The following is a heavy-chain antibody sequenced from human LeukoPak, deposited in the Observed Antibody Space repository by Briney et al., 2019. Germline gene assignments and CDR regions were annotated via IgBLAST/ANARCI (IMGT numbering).Heavy chain of an antibody. V-gene: IGHV1-8*03. CDR2: MNPNSGNT. Sequence: ASVKVSCKASGYTFTSYDINWVRQATGQGLEWMGWMNPNSGNTSYAQKFQGRVTITRNTSISTAYMELSSLRSEDTAVYYCARRSSARLGYYMDVWGKGTTVTVSS. D-gene: IGHD3-16*01. J-gene: IGHJ6*03. CDR1: GYTFTSYD. CDR3: ARRSSARLGYYMDV.